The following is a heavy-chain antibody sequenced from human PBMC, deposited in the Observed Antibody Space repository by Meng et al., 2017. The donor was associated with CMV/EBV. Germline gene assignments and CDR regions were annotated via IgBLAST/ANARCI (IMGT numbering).Heavy chain of an antibody. Sequence: QVQPQESGPGLVKPSQTLSLTCAVSGGYISSGDYYWSWIRQPPGKGLEWIGYIYYSGSTYYNPSLKSRVTISVDTSKNQFSLKLSSVTAADTAVYYCARAAPDYYDSSGPPDYWGQGTLVTVSS. CDR2: IYYSGST. CDR1: GGYISSGDYY. CDR3: ARAAPDYYDSSGPPDY. J-gene: IGHJ4*02. D-gene: IGHD3-22*01. V-gene: IGHV4-30-4*08.